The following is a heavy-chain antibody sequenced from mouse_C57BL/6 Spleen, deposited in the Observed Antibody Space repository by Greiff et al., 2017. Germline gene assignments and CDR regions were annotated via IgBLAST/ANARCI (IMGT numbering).Heavy chain of an antibody. CDR1: GFTFSSYG. J-gene: IGHJ4*01. CDR3: AREILDDYDGDMDY. D-gene: IGHD2-4*01. Sequence: EVLLVESGGDLVKPGGSLKLSCAASGFTFSSYGMSWVRQTPDKRLEWVATISSGGSYTYYPDSVKGRFTIDRDNAKNTLYLQMSSLKSEDTAMDYGAREILDDYDGDMDYWGQGTSVTVSS. CDR2: ISSGGSYT. V-gene: IGHV5-6*01.